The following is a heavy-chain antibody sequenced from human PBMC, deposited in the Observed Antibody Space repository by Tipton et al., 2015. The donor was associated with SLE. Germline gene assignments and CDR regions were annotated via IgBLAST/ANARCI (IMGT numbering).Heavy chain of an antibody. V-gene: IGHV4-61*01. CDR3: AGDFGVVKIDY. D-gene: IGHD3-3*01. J-gene: IGHJ4*02. CDR1: GYSISSGYN. CDR2: IYYSGST. Sequence: TLSLTCAVSGYSISSGYNWGWIRQPPGKGLEWIGYIYYSGSTNYNPSLKSRVTMSVDTSRDQFSLKLSSVTAADTAVYYCAGDFGVVKIDYWGQGTLVTVSS.